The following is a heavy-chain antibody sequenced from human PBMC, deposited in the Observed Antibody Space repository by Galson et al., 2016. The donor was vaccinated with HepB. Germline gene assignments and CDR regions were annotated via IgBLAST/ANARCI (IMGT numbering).Heavy chain of an antibody. Sequence: SLRLSCAASGFTFSRYWMSWVRQAPGKGLEWVANINQDGSEKNYVDSLKGRFTISRDNAKNSLYRQMNSLKADDTAVYYCERAGSLALVPAVRYYFDYWGQGTLVTVSS. CDR1: GFTFSRYW. J-gene: IGHJ4*02. CDR2: INQDGSEK. V-gene: IGHV3-7*01. CDR3: ERAGSLALVPAVRYYFDY. D-gene: IGHD2-2*01.